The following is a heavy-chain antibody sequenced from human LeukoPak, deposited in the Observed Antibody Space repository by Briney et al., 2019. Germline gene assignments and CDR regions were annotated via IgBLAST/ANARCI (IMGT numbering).Heavy chain of an antibody. D-gene: IGHD6-19*01. CDR1: GGSISSSNW. CDR3: ARRSKAVAALAFDI. Sequence: SETLSLTCAVSGGSISSSNWWSWVRQPPGKGLEWIGEIYHSGSTNYNPSLKSRVTVSVDTSNNQFSLKLTSVTAADTAVYYCARRSKAVAALAFDIWGQGTMVTVSS. CDR2: IYHSGST. J-gene: IGHJ3*02. V-gene: IGHV4-4*02.